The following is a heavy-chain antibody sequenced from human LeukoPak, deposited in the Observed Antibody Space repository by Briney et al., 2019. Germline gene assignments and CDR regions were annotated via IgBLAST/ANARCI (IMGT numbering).Heavy chain of an antibody. Sequence: SETLSLTCTVSGASISSGSYYWSWIRQPAGKGLEWIGRIYSSGNTNYNPSLKSRVTISVDTSKNQFSLKLSSVTAADTAVYYCASTTYYYDSSGYSAYYYFDYWGQGTLVTVSS. CDR3: ASTTYYYDSSGYSAYYYFDY. CDR1: GASISSGSYY. D-gene: IGHD3-22*01. J-gene: IGHJ4*02. CDR2: IYSSGNT. V-gene: IGHV4-61*02.